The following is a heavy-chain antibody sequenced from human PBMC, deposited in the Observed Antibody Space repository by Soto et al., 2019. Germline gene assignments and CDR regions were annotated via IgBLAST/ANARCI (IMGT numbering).Heavy chain of an antibody. CDR2: IYPGDSDM. Sequence: GESLKISCEGVGYSFSNHWIAWVRQMPEKGLEWMGTIYPGDSDMRYSPSFRGQVTISVDKSINTAYLQWSSLKASDTAMYYCARHGPRVYYDNSDYYYYGMDVWGQGTTVTVS. J-gene: IGHJ6*02. D-gene: IGHD3-22*01. CDR1: GYSFSNHW. V-gene: IGHV5-51*01. CDR3: ARHGPRVYYDNSDYYYYGMDV.